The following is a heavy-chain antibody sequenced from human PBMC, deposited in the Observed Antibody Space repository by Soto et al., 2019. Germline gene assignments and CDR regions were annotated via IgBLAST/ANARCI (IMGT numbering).Heavy chain of an antibody. CDR1: GYTFTGYY. J-gene: IGHJ5*02. Sequence: QVQLVQSGAEVKKPGASVKVSCKASGYTFTGYYMHWVRQAPGQGLEWMGWINPNSGGTNYAQKFQGRVTMTRDTSISTAYMELSRLRSDDTAVYYCARVYYDILSFAWFDPWGQGTLVTVSS. CDR2: INPNSGGT. D-gene: IGHD3-9*01. V-gene: IGHV1-2*02. CDR3: ARVYYDILSFAWFDP.